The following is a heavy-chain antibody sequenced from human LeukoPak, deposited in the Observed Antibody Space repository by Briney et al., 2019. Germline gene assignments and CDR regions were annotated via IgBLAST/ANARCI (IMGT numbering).Heavy chain of an antibody. CDR3: ARDAYSYGESFRYFDY. Sequence: ASVKVSCKASGYTFTSFGISWVRQAPRQGLEWMGWISGYNGYTKYAQKVQGRVTMTTDTSTSTAYMELRSLGSDDTAVYYCARDAYSYGESFRYFDYWGQGTLVTVSS. V-gene: IGHV1-18*01. CDR2: ISGYNGYT. J-gene: IGHJ4*02. D-gene: IGHD5-18*01. CDR1: GYTFTSFG.